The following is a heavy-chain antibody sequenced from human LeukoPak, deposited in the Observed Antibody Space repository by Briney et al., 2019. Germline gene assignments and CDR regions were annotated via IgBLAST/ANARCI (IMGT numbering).Heavy chain of an antibody. V-gene: IGHV3-53*01. D-gene: IGHD3-10*01. CDR2: IYSGGST. Sequence: GGSLRLSCTASGFTFSDYYMSWIRQAPGKGLEWVSVIYSGGSTYYADSVKGRFTISRDNSKNTLYLQMNSLRAEDTAVYYCARETLYGSGSYTRAFDIWGQGTMVTVSS. CDR3: ARETLYGSGSYTRAFDI. CDR1: GFTFSDYY. J-gene: IGHJ3*02.